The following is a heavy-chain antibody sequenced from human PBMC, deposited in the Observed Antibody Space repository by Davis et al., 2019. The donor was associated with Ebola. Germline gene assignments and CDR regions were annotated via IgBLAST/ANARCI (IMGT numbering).Heavy chain of an antibody. CDR2: INPNSGGT. D-gene: IGHD6-19*01. Sequence: ASVKVSCKASGYTFTGYYMHWVRQAPGQGLEWMGWINPNSGGTNYAQKFQGRVTMTRDTSISTAYMELSRLRSDDTAVYYCARLIAVAGKRDYWGQGTLVTVSS. J-gene: IGHJ4*02. CDR1: GYTFTGYY. V-gene: IGHV1-2*02. CDR3: ARLIAVAGKRDY.